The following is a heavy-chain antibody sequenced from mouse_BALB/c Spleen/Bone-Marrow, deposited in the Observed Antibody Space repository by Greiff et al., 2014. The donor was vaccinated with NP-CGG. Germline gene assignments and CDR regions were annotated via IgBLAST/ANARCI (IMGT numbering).Heavy chain of an antibody. J-gene: IGHJ4*01. D-gene: IGHD2-1*01. CDR3: TRYGNYAMDY. V-gene: IGHV1S127*01. Sequence: QVQLQQSGAELVKPGASVKMSCKASGYTFTSYWMHWVKQRPGQGLEWIGVIDPSDSYTSYNQKSKGKATLTVDTSSSTAYMQLSSLTSEDSAVYYCTRYGNYAMDYWGQGTSVTVSS. CDR1: GYTFTSYW. CDR2: IDPSDSYT.